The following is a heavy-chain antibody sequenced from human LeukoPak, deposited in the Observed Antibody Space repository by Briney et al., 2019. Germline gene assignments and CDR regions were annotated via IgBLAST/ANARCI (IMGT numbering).Heavy chain of an antibody. V-gene: IGHV4-38-2*02. J-gene: IGHJ4*02. Sequence: SETLSLTCTVSGYSISSGYYWGWIRQPPGKGLEWIGSIYYSGSTYYNPSLKSRVTISVDTSKNQFSLKLSSVTAADTAVYYCARGFLGAYWGQGTLVTVSS. D-gene: IGHD3-3*01. CDR1: GYSISSGYY. CDR3: ARGFLGAY. CDR2: IYYSGST.